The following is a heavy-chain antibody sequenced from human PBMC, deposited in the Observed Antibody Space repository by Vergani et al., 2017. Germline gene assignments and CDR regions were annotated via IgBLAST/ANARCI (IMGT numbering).Heavy chain of an antibody. Sequence: QVQLVQSGAEVKKPGASVKVSCKASGYTFTSYDINWVRQATGQGLEWMGWMNPNSGNTGYAQKFQGRVTMTRNTSISTAYMELSSLRSEDTAVYYCARAVSSSWYGYYYYGIDVWGQGTTVTVSS. J-gene: IGHJ6*02. CDR1: GYTFTSYD. V-gene: IGHV1-8*01. CDR3: ARAVSSSWYGYYYYGIDV. CDR2: MNPNSGNT. D-gene: IGHD6-13*01.